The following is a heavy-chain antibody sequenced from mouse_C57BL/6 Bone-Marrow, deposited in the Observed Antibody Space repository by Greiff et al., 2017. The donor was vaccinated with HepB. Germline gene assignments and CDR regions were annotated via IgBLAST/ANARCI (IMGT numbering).Heavy chain of an antibody. D-gene: IGHD2-1*01. J-gene: IGHJ2*01. V-gene: IGHV5-4*03. CDR3: ARIYYGNYDFDY. CDR1: GFTFSSYA. Sequence: EVKVVESGGGLVKPGGSLKLSCAASGFTFSSYAMSWVRQTPEKRLEWVATISDGGSYTYYPDNVKGRFTISRDNAKNTLYLQMSHLKSEDTAMYYCARIYYGNYDFDYWGQGTTLTVSS. CDR2: ISDGGSYT.